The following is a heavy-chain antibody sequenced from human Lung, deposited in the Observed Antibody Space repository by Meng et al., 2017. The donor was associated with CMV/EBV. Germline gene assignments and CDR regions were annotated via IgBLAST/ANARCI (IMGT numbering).Heavy chain of an antibody. J-gene: IGHJ6*02. D-gene: IGHD3-10*01. CDR1: GGTFSTYS. CDR3: ARLDKHVGDYFYYGMDV. CDR2: TIPMFGTP. V-gene: IGHV1-69*05. Sequence: SVXVSCKASGGTFSTYSINWMRQAPGQGPEWMGETIPMFGTPNYAQKFQGRVTITTDESTSTAYMELSSLRSEDTAVYYDARLDKHVGDYFYYGMDVWGQGTXVTVSS.